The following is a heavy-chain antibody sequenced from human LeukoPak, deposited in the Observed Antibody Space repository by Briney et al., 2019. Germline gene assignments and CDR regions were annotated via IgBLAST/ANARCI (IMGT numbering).Heavy chain of an antibody. CDR2: INPNSGGT. J-gene: IGHJ3*02. Sequence: ASVKVSCKASGYTFTGYYMHWVRQAPGQGLEWMGRINPNSGGTNYAQKFQGRVTMTRDASISTAYMELRRLRSDDTAVYYCAREGRYCSGGSCYSFAFDIWGQGTMVTVSS. V-gene: IGHV1-2*06. CDR3: AREGRYCSGGSCYSFAFDI. CDR1: GYTFTGYY. D-gene: IGHD2-15*01.